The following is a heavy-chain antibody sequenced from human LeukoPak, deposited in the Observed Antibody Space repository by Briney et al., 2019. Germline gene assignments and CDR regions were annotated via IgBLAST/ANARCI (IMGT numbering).Heavy chain of an antibody. CDR1: GSTFSSYE. CDR2: MSFSGSST. Sequence: GSLRLSCVASGSTFSSYEMNWVRQAPGRGLEWVSYMSFSGSSTYYADSVKGRFTISRDNAKNSLYLQMNSLRAEDTAVYYCARGYSSYYPDAFDIWGQGTMVTVSS. J-gene: IGHJ3*02. V-gene: IGHV3-48*03. CDR3: ARGYSSYYPDAFDI. D-gene: IGHD5-12*01.